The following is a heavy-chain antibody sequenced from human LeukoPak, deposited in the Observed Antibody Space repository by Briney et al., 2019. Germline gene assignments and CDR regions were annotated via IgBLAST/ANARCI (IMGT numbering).Heavy chain of an antibody. Sequence: SETLSLTCTVSGGSISSGNYYWSWIRQPPGKGLEWIGYIYHSGSTYYNPSLKSRVTISVDRSKNQFSLKLSSVTAADTAVYYCARDSVVARSSVYWGQGTLVTVSS. V-gene: IGHV4-30-2*01. D-gene: IGHD2-21*01. CDR1: GGSISSGNYY. J-gene: IGHJ4*02. CDR2: IYHSGST. CDR3: ARDSVVARSSVY.